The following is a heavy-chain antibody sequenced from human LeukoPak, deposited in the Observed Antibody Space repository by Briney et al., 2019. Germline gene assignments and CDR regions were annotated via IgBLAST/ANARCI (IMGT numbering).Heavy chain of an antibody. CDR2: INPNSGGT. J-gene: IGHJ4*02. D-gene: IGHD3-22*01. CDR3: ASHQSSEGY. CDR1: GYSFTDFY. Sequence: GASVKVSCKASGYSFTDFYLHWVRQAPGQGLEWMGWINPNSGGTNYAQKFQGRVTMTRDTSISTAYMELSRLRSDDTAVYYCASHQSSEGYWGQGTLVTVSS. V-gene: IGHV1-2*02.